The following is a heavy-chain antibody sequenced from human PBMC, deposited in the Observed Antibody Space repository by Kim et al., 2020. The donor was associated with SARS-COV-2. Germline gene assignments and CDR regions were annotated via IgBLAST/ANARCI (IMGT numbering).Heavy chain of an antibody. Sequence: GGSLRLSCAASGFTFSSHAMHWVRQAPGKGLEYVSAISSNGGSTYYANSVKGRFTISRDNSKNTLYLQMGSLRAEDMAVYYCARGSSLRFLEWFLGGWF. CDR1: GFTFSSHA. CDR3: ARGSSLRFLEWFLGGWF. D-gene: IGHD3-3*01. V-gene: IGHV3-64*01. CDR2: ISSNGGST. J-gene: IGHJ5*01.